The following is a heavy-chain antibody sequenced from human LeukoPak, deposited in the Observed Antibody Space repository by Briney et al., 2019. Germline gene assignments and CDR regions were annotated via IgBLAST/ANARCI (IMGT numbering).Heavy chain of an antibody. D-gene: IGHD6-19*01. V-gene: IGHV6-1*01. J-gene: IGHJ4*02. CDR1: GDSVSSNTAA. CDR2: TYYRSKWYY. CDR3: ATSTPSDWYPFGY. Sequence: SQTLSLTCAISGDSVSSNTAAWNWIRQSPSRGLEWLERTYYRSKWYYDYAVSLKSRITIYPDTSKNQFSLQLNSVTPEDTAVNYCATSTPSDWYPFGYWGQGTLVTVSS.